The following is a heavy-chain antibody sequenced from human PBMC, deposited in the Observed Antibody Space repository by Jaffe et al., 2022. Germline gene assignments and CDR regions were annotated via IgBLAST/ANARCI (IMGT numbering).Heavy chain of an antibody. CDR3: AREDIVGAGDLYFDY. CDR1: GGSISSGSYY. Sequence: QVQLQESGPGLVKPSQTLSLTCTVSGGSISSGSYYWSWIRQPAGKGLEWIGRIYTSGSTNYNPSLKSRVTISVDTSKNQFSLKLSSVTAADTAVYYCAREDIVGAGDLYFDYWGQGTLVTVSS. D-gene: IGHD1-26*01. J-gene: IGHJ4*02. V-gene: IGHV4-61*02. CDR2: IYTSGST.